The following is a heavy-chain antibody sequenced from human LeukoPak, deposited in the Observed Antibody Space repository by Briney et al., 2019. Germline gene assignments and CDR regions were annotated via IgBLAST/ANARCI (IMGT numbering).Heavy chain of an antibody. J-gene: IGHJ4*02. Sequence: GGSLRLSCAAAGFTVSTNYMSWVRQAPGQGLEWVSVIYSGGSTYYADSVKGRFTISRDNSKNTLYLQLNSLRAEDTAVYYCARERINSYGSPFGYWGQGTLVTVSS. V-gene: IGHV3-53*01. CDR2: IYSGGST. CDR1: GFTVSTNY. CDR3: ARERINSYGSPFGY. D-gene: IGHD5-18*01.